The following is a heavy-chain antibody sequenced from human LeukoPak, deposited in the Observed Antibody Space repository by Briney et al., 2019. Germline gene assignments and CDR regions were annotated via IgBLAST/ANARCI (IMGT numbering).Heavy chain of an antibody. Sequence: SGGSLRLSCAASGFTFSSYAMSWVRQAPGKGLEWVSAISGSGGSTYYADSAKGRFTISRDNSKNTLYLQMNSLRAEDTAVYYCAKDISSFLMYYYSFLAFDIWGQGTMVTVSS. CDR1: GFTFSSYA. CDR3: AKDISSFLMYYYSFLAFDI. D-gene: IGHD3-10*01. CDR2: ISGSGGST. J-gene: IGHJ3*02. V-gene: IGHV3-23*01.